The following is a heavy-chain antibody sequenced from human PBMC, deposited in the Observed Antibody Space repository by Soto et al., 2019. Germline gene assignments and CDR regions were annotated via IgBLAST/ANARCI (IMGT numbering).Heavy chain of an antibody. Sequence: PSETLSLTCTVSGYSISSGSYWGWLRQPPGKGPEWIASIYHGGTTFYNPSLKSRVTVSVDKSNNQFSLKLRSVTAADTAVYYCAKAHAMVVAGSTFDYWGHGTLVTVSS. CDR3: AKAHAMVVAGSTFDY. CDR1: GYSISSGSY. V-gene: IGHV4-38-2*02. CDR2: IYHGGTT. D-gene: IGHD6-19*01. J-gene: IGHJ4*01.